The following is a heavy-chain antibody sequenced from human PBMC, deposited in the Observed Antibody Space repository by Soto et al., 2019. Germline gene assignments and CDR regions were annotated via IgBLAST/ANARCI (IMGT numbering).Heavy chain of an antibody. J-gene: IGHJ6*02. CDR2: ISGSGGST. CDR3: AKQSGYSYGSLYYYYGMDV. Sequence: GGSLRLSCAASGFTFSSYAMSWVRQAPGKGLEWVSAISGSGGSTYYADSVKGRFTISRDNSKNTLYLQMNSLRAEDTAVYYCAKQSGYSYGSLYYYYGMDVWGQGTTVTVSS. CDR1: GFTFSSYA. D-gene: IGHD5-18*01. V-gene: IGHV3-23*01.